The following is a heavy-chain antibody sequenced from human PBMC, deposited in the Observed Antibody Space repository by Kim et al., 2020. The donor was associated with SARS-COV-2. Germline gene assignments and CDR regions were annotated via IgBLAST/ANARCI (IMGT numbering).Heavy chain of an antibody. CDR1: GFPFSTYA. D-gene: IGHD1-1*01. J-gene: IGHJ4*02. Sequence: GGSLRLSCAASGFPFSTYAMSWVRQAPGKGLEWVSAISGSGGSTYYADSVKGRFTISRDNSKNTVYLQMNSLRAGDTAVYYCAKDRAGTTPYHFDHWGQGSLVTVSS. V-gene: IGHV3-23*01. CDR3: AKDRAGTTPYHFDH. CDR2: ISGSGGST.